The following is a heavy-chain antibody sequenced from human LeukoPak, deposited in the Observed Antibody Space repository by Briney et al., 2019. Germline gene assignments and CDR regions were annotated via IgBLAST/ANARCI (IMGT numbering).Heavy chain of an antibody. CDR3: ARGQATELWFGELLYTPSYYYMDV. Sequence: SVKVSCKASGGTFSSYAISWVRQAPGQGLEWMGRIIPIFGTANYAQKFQGRVTITTDESTSTAYMELSSLRSEDTAVYYCARGQATELWFGELLYTPSYYYMDVWGKGTTVTVSS. D-gene: IGHD3-10*01. CDR2: IIPIFGTA. CDR1: GGTFSSYA. J-gene: IGHJ6*03. V-gene: IGHV1-69*05.